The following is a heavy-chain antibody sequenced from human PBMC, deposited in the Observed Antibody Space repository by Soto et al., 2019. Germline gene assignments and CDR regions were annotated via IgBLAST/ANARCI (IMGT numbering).Heavy chain of an antibody. V-gene: IGHV1-69*08. J-gene: IGHJ4*02. CDR1: GGTFSSYT. CDR3: AKDVSRGHDYGDSTPYFDY. D-gene: IGHD4-17*01. CDR2: IIPILGIA. Sequence: QVQLVQSGAEVKKPGSSVKVSCKASGGTFSSYTISWVRQAPGQGREWMGRIIPILGIANYAQKSQGRVTSTADKSTSAAYMDMSNLRSQDTAVYSCAKDVSRGHDYGDSTPYFDYCGQEPLVTVSS.